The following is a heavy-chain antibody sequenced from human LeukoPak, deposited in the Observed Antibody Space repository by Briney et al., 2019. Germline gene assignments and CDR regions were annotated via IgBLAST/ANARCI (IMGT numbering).Heavy chain of an antibody. D-gene: IGHD3-3*01. Sequence: PSETLSLTCAVYGGSFSGYYWSWIRQPPGKGLEWIGSIYYSGSTYYNPSLKSRVTISVDTSKNQFSLKLSSVTAADTAVYYCARGSSNYDFWSGYLAWGQGTLVTVSS. CDR3: ARGSSNYDFWSGYLA. CDR2: IYYSGST. CDR1: GGSFSGYY. J-gene: IGHJ5*02. V-gene: IGHV4-34*01.